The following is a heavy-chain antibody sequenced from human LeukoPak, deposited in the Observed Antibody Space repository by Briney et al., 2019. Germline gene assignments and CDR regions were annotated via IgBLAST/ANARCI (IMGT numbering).Heavy chain of an antibody. Sequence: PGGSLRLSCVDSGFSFNNYAMTWVRQAPGKGLGWVSVISGSGAITYYADSVKGRFTISRDNSKNTLYLQMNRLRAEDTAMYYCARGIRGSYRGEFDYWGQGTLVTVSS. J-gene: IGHJ4*02. CDR2: ISGSGAIT. V-gene: IGHV3-23*01. CDR1: GFSFNNYA. D-gene: IGHD1-26*01. CDR3: ARGIRGSYRGEFDY.